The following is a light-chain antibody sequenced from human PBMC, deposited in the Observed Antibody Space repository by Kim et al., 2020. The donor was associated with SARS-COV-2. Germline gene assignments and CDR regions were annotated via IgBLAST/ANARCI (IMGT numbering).Light chain of an antibody. Sequence: ASVGDRVTITCRASQDISTYLACYQQKPGQAPNLLIYAASTLGSGVPSRFSGSGSGTEFTLTISRLQPEDFATYFCQQCNSLPRTFGHGTKVDIK. CDR3: QQCNSLPRT. V-gene: IGKV1-9*01. CDR2: AAS. J-gene: IGKJ1*01. CDR1: QDISTY.